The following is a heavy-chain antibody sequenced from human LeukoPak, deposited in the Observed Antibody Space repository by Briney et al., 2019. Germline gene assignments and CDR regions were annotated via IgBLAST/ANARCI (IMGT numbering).Heavy chain of an antibody. J-gene: IGHJ3*02. CDR2: IGFDGRYK. V-gene: IGHV3-30*02. Sequence: GGSLRLSCTAPGFIFNKYGIHWARQAPGKGPEWVAFIGFDGRYKLYADSVEGRFTISGDNSKNTLFLQMNSLRAEDTAVYYCAKDKKWELSDIWGQGTMVTVSS. CDR1: GFIFNKYG. CDR3: AKDKKWELSDI. D-gene: IGHD1-26*01.